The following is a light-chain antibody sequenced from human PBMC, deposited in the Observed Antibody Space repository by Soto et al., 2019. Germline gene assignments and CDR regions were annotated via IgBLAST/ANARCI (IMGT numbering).Light chain of an antibody. CDR3: QQYNTYPWT. CDR2: KAS. J-gene: IGKJ1*01. CDR1: QSIVSW. Sequence: DLQMTQSPSTLSASVGDRVIITCRASQSIVSWLAWYQQKPGKAPKLLIQKASSLESAVPSRFSGSGSGTKFTLTITSLQPDDFATYYCQQYNTYPWTFGQGTKVEFK. V-gene: IGKV1-5*03.